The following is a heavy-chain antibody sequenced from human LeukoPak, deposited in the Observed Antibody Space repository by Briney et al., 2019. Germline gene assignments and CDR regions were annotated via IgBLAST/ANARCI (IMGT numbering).Heavy chain of an antibody. D-gene: IGHD5-18*01. CDR1: GYTFTSYY. J-gene: IGHJ5*02. Sequence: ASVKVSCKASGYTFTSYYMHWVRQAPGQGLEWMGIINPSGGSTSYAQKFQGRVTMTRDMSTSTVYMELSSLRSEDTAVYYCARALPHRRLMDTTMNQHWFDPWGQGTLVTVSS. CDR3: ARALPHRRLMDTTMNQHWFDP. CDR2: INPSGGST. V-gene: IGHV1-46*01.